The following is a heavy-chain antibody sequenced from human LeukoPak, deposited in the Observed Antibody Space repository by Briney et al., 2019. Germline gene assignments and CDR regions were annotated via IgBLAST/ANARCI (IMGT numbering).Heavy chain of an antibody. Sequence: PGGSLRLSCATSGFTFTRYWMAWIRQSPGKGLEWVANVKQDGSEQYYLDSVEGRFTVSSDNAENSLYLQMNNLRAEDTAVYFCSNGIYDRSFWGQGPLVTVSS. CDR2: VKQDGSEQ. CDR3: SNGIYDRSF. J-gene: IGHJ4*02. D-gene: IGHD2/OR15-2a*01. V-gene: IGHV3-7*01. CDR1: GFTFTRYW.